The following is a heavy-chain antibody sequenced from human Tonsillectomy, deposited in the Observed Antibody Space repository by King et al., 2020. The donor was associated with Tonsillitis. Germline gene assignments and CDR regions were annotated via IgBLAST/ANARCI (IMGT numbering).Heavy chain of an antibody. CDR2: IYWDDDK. D-gene: IGHD6-13*01. CDR3: AHRPIAAAGVTWAFDY. V-gene: IGHV2-5*02. CDR1: GFSLSTTGVG. J-gene: IGHJ4*02. Sequence: ITLKESGPTLVKATQTLTLTCTFSGFSLSTTGVGVGWIRQPPGKALEWLALIYWDDDKRYIPSLKSRLTITKDTSKNQVVLTMTNMDPVDTATYYCAHRPIAAAGVTWAFDYWGQGTLVTVSS.